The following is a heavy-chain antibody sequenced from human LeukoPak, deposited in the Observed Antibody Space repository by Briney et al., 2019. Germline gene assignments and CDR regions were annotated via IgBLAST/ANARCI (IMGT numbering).Heavy chain of an antibody. V-gene: IGHV3-21*01. J-gene: IGHJ4*02. CDR1: GFTFSSYS. Sequence: PGGSLRLSCAASGFTFSSYSMNWVRQAPGKGLEWVSSISSSSSYIYYADSVKGRFTISRDNAKNSLYLQMNSLRVGDTAVYYCARYYGSGSPYREYYFDYWGQGTLVTVSS. CDR3: ARYYGSGSPYREYYFDY. D-gene: IGHD3-10*01. CDR2: ISSSSSYI.